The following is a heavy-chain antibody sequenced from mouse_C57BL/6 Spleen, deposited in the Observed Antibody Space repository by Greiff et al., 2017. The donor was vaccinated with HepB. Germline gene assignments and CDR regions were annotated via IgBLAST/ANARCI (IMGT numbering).Heavy chain of an antibody. V-gene: IGHV1-4*01. D-gene: IGHD2-3*01. CDR1: GYTFTSYT. CDR3: AREDGRAWFAY. J-gene: IGHJ3*01. Sequence: VQRVESGAELARPGASVKMSCKASGYTFTSYTMHWVKQRPGQGLEWIGYINPSSGYTKYNQKFKDKATLTADKSSSTAYMQLSSLTSEDSAVYYCAREDGRAWFAYWGQGTLVTVSA. CDR2: INPSSGYT.